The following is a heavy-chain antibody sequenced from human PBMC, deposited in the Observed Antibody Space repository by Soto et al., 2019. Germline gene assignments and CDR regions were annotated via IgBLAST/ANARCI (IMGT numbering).Heavy chain of an antibody. CDR1: GGSIRSSSYY. CDR2: IYYTGST. CDR3: ARQGSSWYNSYGMDV. J-gene: IGHJ6*02. D-gene: IGHD6-13*01. V-gene: IGHV4-39*01. Sequence: SETLSLTCTVSGGSIRSSSYYWGWIRQPPGKGLEWIGSIYYTGSTYYSPSLRSRVSISVDTSKNQFSLKLTSVTAADTAVFYCARQGSSWYNSYGMDVWGQGTTVTVSS.